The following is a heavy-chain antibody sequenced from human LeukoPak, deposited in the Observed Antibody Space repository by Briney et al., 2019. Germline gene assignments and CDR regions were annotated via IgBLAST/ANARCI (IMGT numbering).Heavy chain of an antibody. CDR1: GYSISSSKC. CDR3: AREDYGDVWFD. V-gene: IGHV4-28*03. CDR2: IYYSGSA. D-gene: IGHD4-17*01. Sequence: SETLSLTCAVSGYSISSSKCWGWFRQPPGKGLEWIGYIYYSGSAYYNTSLNSRITMSVDTSKNQFSLKLSSVTAVDTAVYYCAREDYGDVWFDWGQGTLVTVSS. J-gene: IGHJ4*02.